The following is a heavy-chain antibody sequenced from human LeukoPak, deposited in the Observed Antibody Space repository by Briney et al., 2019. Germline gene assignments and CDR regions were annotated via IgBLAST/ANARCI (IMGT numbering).Heavy chain of an antibody. J-gene: IGHJ4*02. D-gene: IGHD5-18*01. Sequence: GGSLRLSCAASGFTFSSYEMNWVRQAPGKGLEWVSYISSSGSTIYYADSVKGRFTISRDNAKTSLYLQMNSLRAEDTAVYYCARDLSGVAGYTYGRGIDYWGQGTLVTVSS. V-gene: IGHV3-48*03. CDR1: GFTFSSYE. CDR2: ISSSGSTI. CDR3: ARDLSGVAGYTYGRGIDY.